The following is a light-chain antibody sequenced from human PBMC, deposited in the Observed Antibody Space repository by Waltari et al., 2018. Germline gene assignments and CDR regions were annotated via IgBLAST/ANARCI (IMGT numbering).Light chain of an antibody. CDR1: SSNIGSNP. V-gene: IGLV1-44*01. CDR2: RNN. Sequence: QSVLTQPPSASVTPGQRVTISCSGSSSNIGSNPVNWYQQPPGTAPKLPIYRNNRRPSGVPDLFSGSKAGTAASLAISGLQSEDETDYCCAAWDDSLNGWVFGGGTKLTVL. J-gene: IGLJ3*02. CDR3: AAWDDSLNGWV.